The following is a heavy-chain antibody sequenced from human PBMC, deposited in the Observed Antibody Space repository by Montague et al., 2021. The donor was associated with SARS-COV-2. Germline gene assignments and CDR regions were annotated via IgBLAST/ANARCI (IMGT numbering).Heavy chain of an antibody. Sequence: SETLSLTCTVSGGSISSSSYYWAWIRQPPGKGLEWIGSIYYRGSTYYNPSLKSRVIISVDTSKNQLSLKLSSVTAADTAVYYCATDEDPSGWIPGPFDFWGQGTLLTVSS. V-gene: IGHV4-39*02. CDR2: IYYRGST. J-gene: IGHJ4*02. CDR1: GGSISSSSYY. CDR3: ATDEDPSGWIPGPFDF. D-gene: IGHD6-19*01.